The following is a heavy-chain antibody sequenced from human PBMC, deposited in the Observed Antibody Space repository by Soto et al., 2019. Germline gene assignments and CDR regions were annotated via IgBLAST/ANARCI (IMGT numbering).Heavy chain of an antibody. CDR3: ARQGTNDGSGYFGRAFEI. D-gene: IGHD3-22*01. V-gene: IGHV4-39*01. CDR2: IQYRGST. CDR1: DDSITSGAYY. Sequence: SETLSLTCTVSDDSITSGAYYWGLIRQPPGRGLEWIGTIQYRGSTYYNPSLKSRVTMSLDTSKNQFSLKLSSVTAADTALYYCARQGTNDGSGYFGRAFEIWGQGTMVTVS. J-gene: IGHJ3*02.